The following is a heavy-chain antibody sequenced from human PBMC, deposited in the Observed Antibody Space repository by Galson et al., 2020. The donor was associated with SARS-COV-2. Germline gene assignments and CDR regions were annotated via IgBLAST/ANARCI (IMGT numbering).Heavy chain of an antibody. J-gene: IGHJ5*02. CDR2: MSSSGDNI. CDR1: GFSVTSYS. V-gene: IGHV3-21*04. CDR3: TTDWNWNCDH. Sequence: GESLKISCAASGFSVTSYSMNWVRQAPGKGLEWVSSMSSSGDNIHYADSLKGRFTISRDNAKNSLYLHMNNLRAEDTAVYYCTTDWNWNCDHWGQGTLVTVSS. D-gene: IGHD1-7*01.